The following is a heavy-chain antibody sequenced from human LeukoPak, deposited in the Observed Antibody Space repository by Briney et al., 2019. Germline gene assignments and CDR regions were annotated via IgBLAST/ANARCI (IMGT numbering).Heavy chain of an antibody. CDR3: ARRGTYDWFDP. CDR1: GYTFTTYG. V-gene: IGHV1-18*01. J-gene: IGHJ5*02. CDR2: ISTYNGNT. Sequence: ASVKVSCKVSGYTFTTYGITWVRQAPGQGLGWMGWISTYNGNTNYAQKLQGRVTMTTDTSTSTAYMELRSLRSDDTAVYYCARRGTYDWFDPWGQGTLVTVSS. D-gene: IGHD2-2*01.